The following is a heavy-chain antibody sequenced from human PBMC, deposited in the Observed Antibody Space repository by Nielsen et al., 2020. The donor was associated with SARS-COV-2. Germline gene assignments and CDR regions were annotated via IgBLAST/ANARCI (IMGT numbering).Heavy chain of an antibody. D-gene: IGHD6-6*01. J-gene: IGHJ4*02. Sequence: SETLSLTCTVSGGSISSYYWSWIRQPPGKGLEFVGYIYDSGSTNYNPSLRSRVTISRDTSTNQCYLRLNYVTAADTAVYYCANLKRGRSSWFDVVLDHWGQGILVTVSS. V-gene: IGHV4-59*08. CDR1: GGSISSYY. CDR3: ANLKRGRSSWFDVVLDH. CDR2: IYDSGST.